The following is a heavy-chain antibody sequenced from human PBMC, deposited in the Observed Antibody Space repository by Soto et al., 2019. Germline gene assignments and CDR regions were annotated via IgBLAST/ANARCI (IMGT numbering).Heavy chain of an antibody. V-gene: IGHV1-8*01. D-gene: IGHD2-21*01. CDR3: ARMRFLAEAFDI. CDR2: VNPNSGDT. Sequence: QVQLVQSGAEVKKPGASVMVSCKASGYTFTSFDLHWVRQATGQGLEWMGWVNPNSGDTDYAQKFQCRVTMTITPSISTAYMEVSSLRSADTAVYYCARMRFLAEAFDIWGQGTLVTVSS. CDR1: GYTFTSFD. J-gene: IGHJ3*02.